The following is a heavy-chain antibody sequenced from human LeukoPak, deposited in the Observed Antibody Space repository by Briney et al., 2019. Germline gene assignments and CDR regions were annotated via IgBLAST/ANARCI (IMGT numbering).Heavy chain of an antibody. CDR2: IYYSGST. J-gene: IGHJ3*02. CDR1: GDSISYYY. CDR3: ARITYGDNHFDI. D-gene: IGHD4-23*01. V-gene: IGHV4-59*01. Sequence: SETLSLTCTVSGDSISYYYWSWIRQPPGKGLEWIGYIYYSGSTNYNPSLKSRVTISVDTSKNQFSLKLNSVTAADTAVYYCARITYGDNHFDIWGQGTMVTVSS.